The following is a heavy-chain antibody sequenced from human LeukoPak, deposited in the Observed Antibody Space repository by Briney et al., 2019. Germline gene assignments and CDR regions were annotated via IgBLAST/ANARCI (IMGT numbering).Heavy chain of an antibody. V-gene: IGHV3-23*01. J-gene: IGHJ3*02. D-gene: IGHD4-11*01. CDR1: GLTFSTYA. CDR2: ISGSGDNT. CDR3: AKLDYKSQGGPRGASDI. Sequence: GGSLRLSCAASGLTFSTYAMSWVRQAPGKGLEWVSAISGSGDNTYYADSVKGRFTISRDNSENTLYLQMNSLRGEDTAVYYCAKLDYKSQGGPRGASDIWGQGTMVTVSS.